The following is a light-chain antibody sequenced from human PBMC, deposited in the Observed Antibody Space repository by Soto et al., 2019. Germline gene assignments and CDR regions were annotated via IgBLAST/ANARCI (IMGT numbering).Light chain of an antibody. J-gene: IGLJ1*01. V-gene: IGLV1-40*01. CDR1: SSNIGAGYD. CDR2: ANS. CDR3: QSYDSSLSGFYV. Sequence: QSLLTQPPSVSGAPGQRVTISCTGSSSNIGAGYDVHWYQQLPGRAPKLLIYANSNRPSGAPDRFSGSRSGTSASLAITGLQAEDEADYSCQSYDSSLSGFYVFGTGTKVTVL.